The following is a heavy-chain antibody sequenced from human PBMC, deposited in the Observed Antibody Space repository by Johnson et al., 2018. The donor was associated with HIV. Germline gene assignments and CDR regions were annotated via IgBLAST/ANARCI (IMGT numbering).Heavy chain of an antibody. Sequence: VQLVESGGGLVQPGGSLRLSCAASGFNFGGYWMSWVRQAPGKGLEWVGRIKSKTDGGTTDYAAPVKGRFTLSRDDSKNTLFLQMNSLKTEDTALYYCTTHYRNAFDIWGQGTMVTVSS. CDR2: IKSKTDGGTT. D-gene: IGHD1-26*01. J-gene: IGHJ3*02. CDR1: GFNFGGYW. CDR3: TTHYRNAFDI. V-gene: IGHV3-15*01.